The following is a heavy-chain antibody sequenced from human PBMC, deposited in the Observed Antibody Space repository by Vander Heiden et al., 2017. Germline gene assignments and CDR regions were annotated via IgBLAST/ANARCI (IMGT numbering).Heavy chain of an antibody. J-gene: IGHJ5*02. V-gene: IGHV3-30-3*01. CDR3: ARGGGGYCSGGSCSNVWDWFDP. CDR2: ISYDGSNK. D-gene: IGHD2-15*01. CDR1: GFHFSSFA. Sequence: QVQLVESGGGVVQPGRSLRLSCAASGFHFSSFARHWVRQAPSKGLEWVAVISYDGSNKYYADSVKGRFTISRDNSKNTLYLQMNSLRAEDTAVYYCARGGGGYCSGGSCSNVWDWFDPWGQGTLVTVSS.